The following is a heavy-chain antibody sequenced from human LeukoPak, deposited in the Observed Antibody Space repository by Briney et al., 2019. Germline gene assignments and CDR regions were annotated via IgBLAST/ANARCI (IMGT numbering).Heavy chain of an antibody. J-gene: IGHJ4*02. D-gene: IGHD3-16*01. CDR1: GFTFRSYA. CDR3: AKEPYDGTGGYYCDY. V-gene: IGHV3-23*01. CDR2: ITGSGGRT. Sequence: PGGSLRLSCAGSGFTFRSYAVSWVRQAPGKGLEWVSVITGSGGRTDYADSVKGRFTISRDNSKNTLYLQMNSLRAEDTAVYYCAKEPYDGTGGYYCDYWGQGTLVTVSS.